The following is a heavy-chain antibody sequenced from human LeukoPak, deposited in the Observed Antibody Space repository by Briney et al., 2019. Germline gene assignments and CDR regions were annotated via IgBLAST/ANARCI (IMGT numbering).Heavy chain of an antibody. CDR1: GGSFSGYY. Sequence: SETLSLTCAVYGGSFSGYYWSWIRQPPGKGLEWIGEINHSGSTNYNPSLKSRVTISVDTSKNQFSLKLSSVTAADTAVYYCARGDPNSSGWTGGWFDPWGQGTLVTVSS. CDR2: INHSGST. CDR3: ARGDPNSSGWTGGWFDP. V-gene: IGHV4-34*01. D-gene: IGHD6-19*01. J-gene: IGHJ5*02.